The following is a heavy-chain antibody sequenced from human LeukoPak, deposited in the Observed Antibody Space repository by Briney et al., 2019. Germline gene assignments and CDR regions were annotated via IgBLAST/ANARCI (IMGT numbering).Heavy chain of an antibody. CDR1: GGSISSSSYY. D-gene: IGHD3-22*01. Sequence: SETLSLTCTVSGGSISSSSYYWGWIRQPPGKGLEWIGSIYYSGSTYYNPSLKSRVTISVDTSKNQFSLKLSSVTAADTAVYYCALYDSSGYYGYWGQGTLVTVSS. CDR2: IYYSGST. V-gene: IGHV4-39*07. J-gene: IGHJ4*02. CDR3: ALYDSSGYYGY.